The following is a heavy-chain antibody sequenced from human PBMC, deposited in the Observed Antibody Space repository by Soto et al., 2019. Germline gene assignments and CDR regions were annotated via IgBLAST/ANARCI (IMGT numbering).Heavy chain of an antibody. D-gene: IGHD4-17*01. V-gene: IGHV4-4*02. Sequence: QVQLQESGPGLVKPSGTLSLTCAVSGGSISTTRWWNWVRQPPGRGLEWIGDIFQSGSTDYNPSLKSRVTMSVDKSKNQISLRLRSVTAADTAVYYCVSRDPYGGYAHAFDIWGQGAVVTVSS. CDR3: VSRDPYGGYAHAFDI. J-gene: IGHJ3*02. CDR1: GGSISTTRW. CDR2: IFQSGST.